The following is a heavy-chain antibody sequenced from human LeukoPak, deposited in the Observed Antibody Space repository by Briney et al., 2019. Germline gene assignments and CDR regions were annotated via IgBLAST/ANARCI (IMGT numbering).Heavy chain of an antibody. D-gene: IGHD6-19*01. CDR1: GYTFTGYY. Sequence: ASVKVSCKASGYTFTGYYMHWVRQAPGQGLEWMGWISAYNGNTNYAQKLQGRVTMTTDTSTSTAYMELRSLRSDDTAVYYCAREYEQWRDYWGQGTLVTVSS. J-gene: IGHJ4*02. V-gene: IGHV1-18*04. CDR3: AREYEQWRDY. CDR2: ISAYNGNT.